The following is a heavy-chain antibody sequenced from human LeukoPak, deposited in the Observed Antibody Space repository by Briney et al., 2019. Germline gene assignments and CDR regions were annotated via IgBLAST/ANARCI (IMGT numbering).Heavy chain of an antibody. CDR1: GFTFSSHW. V-gene: IGHV3-7*01. CDR2: INQDGSER. J-gene: IGHJ4*02. CDR3: ARDSYRALEY. Sequence: GGSLRLSCAASGFTFSSHWMNWVRQAPGKGLEWVAHINQDGSERYYVDSVKGRFTISRDNAKNSLYLQMNSLRDEVTAVYYCARDSYRALEYWGQGNLVTVSS. D-gene: IGHD1-14*01.